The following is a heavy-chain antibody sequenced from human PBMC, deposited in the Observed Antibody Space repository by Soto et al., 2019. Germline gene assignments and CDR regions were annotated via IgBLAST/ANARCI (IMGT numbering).Heavy chain of an antibody. CDR2: ISGSGGST. Sequence: GSLRLSCAASGFTFSSYAMSWVRQAPGKGLEWVSAISGSGGSTYYADSVKGRFTISRDNSKNTLYLQMNSLRAEDTAVYYCAKWARYCSGGSCYYFDYWGQGTLVTVSS. J-gene: IGHJ4*02. D-gene: IGHD2-15*01. V-gene: IGHV3-23*01. CDR3: AKWARYCSGGSCYYFDY. CDR1: GFTFSSYA.